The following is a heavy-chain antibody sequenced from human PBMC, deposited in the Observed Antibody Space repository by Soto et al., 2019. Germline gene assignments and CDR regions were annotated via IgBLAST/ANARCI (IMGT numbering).Heavy chain of an antibody. Sequence: GGSLRLSCAASGFTVSSNYMSWVRQAPGKGLEWVSVIYSGGSTYYADSVKGRFTISRDNSKNTLYLQMNSLRAEDTAVYYCARDVYYGSGSLGPDYWGQGTLVTAPQ. V-gene: IGHV3-66*01. CDR2: IYSGGST. CDR1: GFTVSSNY. CDR3: ARDVYYGSGSLGPDY. J-gene: IGHJ4*02. D-gene: IGHD3-10*01.